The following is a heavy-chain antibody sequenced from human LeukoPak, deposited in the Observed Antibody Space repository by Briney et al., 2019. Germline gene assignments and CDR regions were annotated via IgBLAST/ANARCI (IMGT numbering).Heavy chain of an antibody. J-gene: IGHJ4*02. CDR2: IWYDGSNK. CDR1: GFTFSSYS. CDR3: ANEIRPNDY. V-gene: IGHV3-33*06. D-gene: IGHD4-17*01. Sequence: GRSLRLSCAASGFTFSSYSMHWVRQAPGKGLEWVAVIWYDGSNKYYADSVKGRFTISRDNSKNTLYLQMNGLSADDTAMYYCANEIRPNDYWGQGTLVTVSS.